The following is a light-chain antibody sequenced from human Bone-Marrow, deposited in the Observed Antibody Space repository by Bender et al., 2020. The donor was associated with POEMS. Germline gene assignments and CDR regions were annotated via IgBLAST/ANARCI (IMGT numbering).Light chain of an antibody. CDR1: SRDIGAYDY. V-gene: IGLV2-14*03. CDR2: DVR. J-gene: IGLJ3*02. CDR3: SSYTNSNTWV. Sequence: QSALTQPASGAGSAGQSITSSCIGTSRDIGAYDYVSWYQQHPGKAPKPMIYDVRNRPSGVSNRFSGSKSGNTASLRISWLQAEDEADYYCSSYTNSNTWVFGGGTKLTVL.